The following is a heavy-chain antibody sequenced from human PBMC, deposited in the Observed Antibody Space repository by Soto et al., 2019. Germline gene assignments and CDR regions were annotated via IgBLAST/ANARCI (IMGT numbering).Heavy chain of an antibody. Sequence: QVQLQESGPGLAKPSQTLSLTCTVSGASLSSGGYYWTWIRQVPGKALEWIGYIFHTGTTFYHPSLKSRVVMSIEKSDNQFSLNLRSVTAADTAVYYCARGLGYDSNGRFLAAFDVWGQGTMVTVSS. CDR2: IFHTGTT. D-gene: IGHD3-22*01. V-gene: IGHV4-31*03. J-gene: IGHJ3*01. CDR1: GASLSSGGYY. CDR3: ARGLGYDSNGRFLAAFDV.